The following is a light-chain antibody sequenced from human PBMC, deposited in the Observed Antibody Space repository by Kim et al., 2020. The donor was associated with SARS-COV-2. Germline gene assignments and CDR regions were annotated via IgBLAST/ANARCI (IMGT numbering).Light chain of an antibody. V-gene: IGLV2-14*01. Sequence: QSALTQPASVSGSPGQSITISCTGTSSDVGGYNYVSWYQQHPGKAPKLMIYDVSKRPSGVSNRFSGSKSGNTASLTISWLQAEDEADYYCSSYTSSSTDVVYGGRTQL. J-gene: IGLJ2*01. CDR1: SSDVGGYNY. CDR3: SSYTSSSTDVV. CDR2: DVS.